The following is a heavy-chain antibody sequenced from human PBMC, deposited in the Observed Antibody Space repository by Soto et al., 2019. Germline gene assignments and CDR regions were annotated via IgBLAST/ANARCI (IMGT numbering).Heavy chain of an antibody. Sequence: ASVKVSCKASGYTFTTYAITWMRQAPGQGLEWMGWVSGDNGHTNYEQKFQGRVTMTTDPSTSTAYMELRSLRSGDTAVYYCATGDGSGPIHHWGQGTLVTVSS. CDR3: ATGDGSGPIHH. CDR1: GYTFTTYA. J-gene: IGHJ1*01. CDR2: VSGDNGHT. V-gene: IGHV1-18*04. D-gene: IGHD6-19*01.